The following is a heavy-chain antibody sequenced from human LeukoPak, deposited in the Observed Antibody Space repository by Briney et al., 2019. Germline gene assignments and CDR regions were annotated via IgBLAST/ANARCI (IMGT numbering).Heavy chain of an antibody. D-gene: IGHD5-12*01. Sequence: PSETLSLTCTVSGGSISSTSYYWGWIRQPPGTGLEWIGSVYYSGSTYYNPFLKSRVTTAVDTSKNQFFLKVRSVTAADMAVYYCARQGSGYDYWGQGTLVTVPS. CDR3: ARQGSGYDY. CDR2: VYYSGST. CDR1: GGSISSTSYY. V-gene: IGHV4-39*01. J-gene: IGHJ4*02.